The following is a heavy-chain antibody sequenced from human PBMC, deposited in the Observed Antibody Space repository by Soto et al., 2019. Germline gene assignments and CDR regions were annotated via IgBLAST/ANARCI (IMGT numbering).Heavy chain of an antibody. D-gene: IGHD3-16*02. J-gene: IGHJ4*02. CDR3: ARTATFGGVIVTNFDY. V-gene: IGHV3-48*01. CDR2: ISSSSSTI. Sequence: VQLVESGGGLVQPGGSLRLSCAASGFTFSSYSMNWVRQAPGKGLEWVSYISSSSSTIYYADSVKGRFTISRDNAKNSLYLQMNSLRAEDTAVYYCARTATFGGVIVTNFDYWGQGTLVTVSS. CDR1: GFTFSSYS.